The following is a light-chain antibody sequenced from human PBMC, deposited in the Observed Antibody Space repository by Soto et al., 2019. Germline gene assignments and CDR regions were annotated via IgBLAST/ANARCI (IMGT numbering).Light chain of an antibody. V-gene: IGKV3-20*01. Sequence: EIVLTQSPGTLSLSPGERATLSCRASQSVSSSYLAWYQQKPGQAPRLLIYGASSRATGIPDRFSGSGSGTDFTLTISRREPEDFAVYYCQQYGSAPPYMYTFGRVTKLEIK. CDR1: QSVSSSY. CDR3: QQYGSAPPYMYT. CDR2: GAS. J-gene: IGKJ2*01.